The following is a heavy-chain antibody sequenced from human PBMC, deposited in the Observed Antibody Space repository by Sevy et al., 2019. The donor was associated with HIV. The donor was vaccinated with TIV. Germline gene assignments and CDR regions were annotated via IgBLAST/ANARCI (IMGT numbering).Heavy chain of an antibody. D-gene: IGHD3-22*01. J-gene: IGHJ3*02. Sequence: GGSLRLSCAASGFTFDDYAMHWVRRAPGKGLEWVSVLSWNSGSIGYADSVKGRFTISRDNAKNSLYLQINSLRAEDTALYYCAKIDYYDSSGYDDAFDIWGQGTMVTVSS. CDR1: GFTFDDYA. CDR3: AKIDYYDSSGYDDAFDI. V-gene: IGHV3-9*01. CDR2: LSWNSGSI.